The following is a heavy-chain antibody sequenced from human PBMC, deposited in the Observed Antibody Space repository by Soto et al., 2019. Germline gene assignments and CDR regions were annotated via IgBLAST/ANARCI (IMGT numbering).Heavy chain of an antibody. CDR3: ARDSGSEYYYYGMDV. V-gene: IGHV4-31*03. Sequence: QVQLQESGPGLVKPSQTLSLTCTVSGGSISSGGYYWSWIRQHPGKGLEWIGYIYYSGSTYYNPSLKNRVTISVDTSKNQFSLKLSSVTAADTAVYYCARDSGSEYYYYGMDVWGQGTTVTVSS. CDR1: GGSISSGGYY. CDR2: IYYSGST. J-gene: IGHJ6*02.